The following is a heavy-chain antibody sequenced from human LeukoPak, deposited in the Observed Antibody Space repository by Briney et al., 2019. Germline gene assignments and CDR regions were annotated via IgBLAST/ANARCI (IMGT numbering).Heavy chain of an antibody. CDR2: ISGSGGST. V-gene: IGHV3-23*01. D-gene: IGHD1-26*01. J-gene: IGHJ4*02. Sequence: GGTLRLSCAASGFTFSSYGMSWVRQAPGKGLEWVSAISGSGGSTYYADSVKGRFTISRDNSKNTLYLQMNSLRAEDTAVYYCAKDGERSRDPDYWGQGTLVTVSS. CDR3: AKDGERSRDPDY. CDR1: GFTFSSYG.